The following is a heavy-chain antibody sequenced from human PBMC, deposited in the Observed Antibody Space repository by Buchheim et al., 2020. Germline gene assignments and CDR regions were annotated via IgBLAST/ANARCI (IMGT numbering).Heavy chain of an antibody. J-gene: IGHJ4*02. Sequence: EVQLLESGGGLVQPGGSLRLSCAASGFTFSSFAMSWVRQAPGKGLEWVSAISGSGVGTYYADSVKGRFTISRDNSKNQLYLQMNSLRAEDTAVYYCARAGGSYRTRIDYWGQGTL. CDR3: ARAGGSYRTRIDY. D-gene: IGHD1-26*01. CDR2: ISGSGVGT. CDR1: GFTFSSFA. V-gene: IGHV3-23*01.